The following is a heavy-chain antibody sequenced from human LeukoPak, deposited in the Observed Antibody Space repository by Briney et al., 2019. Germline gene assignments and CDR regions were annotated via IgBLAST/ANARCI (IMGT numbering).Heavy chain of an antibody. Sequence: ASVKVSCKASGYTFTSYAMNWVRQAPGQGLEWMGWINTNTGNPTYAQGFTGRFVFSLDTSVSTAYLQISSLKAEDTAVYYCARDLASSGYYGGNWFDPWGQGTLVTVSS. D-gene: IGHD3-22*01. CDR1: GYTFTSYA. J-gene: IGHJ5*02. CDR2: INTNTGNP. V-gene: IGHV7-4-1*02. CDR3: ARDLASSGYYGGNWFDP.